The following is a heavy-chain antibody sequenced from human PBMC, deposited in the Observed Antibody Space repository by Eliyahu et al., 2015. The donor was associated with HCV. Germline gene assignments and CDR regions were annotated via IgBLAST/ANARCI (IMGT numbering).Heavy chain of an antibody. Sequence: LEWMGGIIPIFGTANYAQKFQGRVTITADESTSTAYMELSSLRSEDTAVYYCARGGYCSGGSCYSSYYYYGMDVWGQGTTVTVSS. J-gene: IGHJ6*02. CDR2: IIPIFGTA. D-gene: IGHD2-15*01. CDR3: ARGGYCSGGSCYSSYYYYGMDV. V-gene: IGHV1-69*01.